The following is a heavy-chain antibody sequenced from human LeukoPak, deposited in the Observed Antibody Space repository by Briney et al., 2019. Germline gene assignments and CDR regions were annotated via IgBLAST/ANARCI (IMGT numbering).Heavy chain of an antibody. D-gene: IGHD6-19*01. J-gene: IGHJ4*02. CDR3: AREPQYSSGREY. Sequence: GGSLRLSCAASGFTVSSNYMSWVRQAPGKGLEWVSVIYSGGSTYYADSVKGRFTISRDNSKNTLYLQMNILRAEDTAVYYCAREPQYSSGREYWGQGTLVTASS. V-gene: IGHV3-53*01. CDR2: IYSGGST. CDR1: GFTVSSNY.